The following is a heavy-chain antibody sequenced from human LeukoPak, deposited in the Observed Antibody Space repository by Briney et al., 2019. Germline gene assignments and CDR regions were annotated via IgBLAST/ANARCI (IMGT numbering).Heavy chain of an antibody. CDR3: ARDKWAAAGIIDY. V-gene: IGHV3-33*08. CDR2: IWYDGSNK. D-gene: IGHD6-13*01. Sequence: GGPLRLSCAASGFTFSSYEMHWIRQAPGKGLEWVAVIWYDGSNKYYADSVKGRFTISRDNSKNTLYLQMNSLRAEDTAVYYCARDKWAAAGIIDYWGQGTLVTVSS. CDR1: GFTFSSYE. J-gene: IGHJ4*02.